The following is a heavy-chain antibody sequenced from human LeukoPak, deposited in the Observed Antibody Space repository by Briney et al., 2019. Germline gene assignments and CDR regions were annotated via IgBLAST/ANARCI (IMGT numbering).Heavy chain of an antibody. J-gene: IGHJ4*02. Sequence: PSETLSLTCAVYGGSFSGYYWSWFRQPPGKGLEWIGEINHSGSTTHNPSHKSRVTISVDTSKNQFSLKLSSATAADTAVYYCARRDHFYDSSGYYSFDYWGQGTLVTVSS. CDR3: ARRDHFYDSSGYYSFDY. D-gene: IGHD3-22*01. V-gene: IGHV4-34*01. CDR1: GGSFSGYY. CDR2: INHSGST.